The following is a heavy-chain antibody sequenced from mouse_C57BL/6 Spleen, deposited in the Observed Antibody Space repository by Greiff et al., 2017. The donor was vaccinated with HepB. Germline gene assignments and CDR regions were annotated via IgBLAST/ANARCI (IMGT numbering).Heavy chain of an antibody. CDR2: INPNNGGT. V-gene: IGHV1-22*01. D-gene: IGHD1-1*01. CDR1: GYTFTDYN. CDR3: ALYYYCSRIPFAY. J-gene: IGHJ3*01. Sequence: EVQLQQSGPELVKPGASVKMSCKASGYTFTDYNMHWVKQSHGKSLEWIGYINPNNGGTSYNQKFKGKATLTVNKSSSTAYMELRSLTSEDSAVYYCALYYYCSRIPFAYWGQGTLVTVSA.